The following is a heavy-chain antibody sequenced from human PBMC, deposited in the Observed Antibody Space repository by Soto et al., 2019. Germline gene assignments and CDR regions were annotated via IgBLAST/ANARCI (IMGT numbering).Heavy chain of an antibody. J-gene: IGHJ4*02. CDR1: GYTFTSYY. V-gene: IGHV1-46*03. CDR3: ASPRDYGDDVCGY. Sequence: QVQLVQSGAEVKKPGASVKVSCKASGYTFTSYYMHWVRQAPGQGLEWMGIINPSGGSTSYAQKCKGRVSLSRDTYTSTVDMGLSSLRSEETAVYYCASPRDYGDDVCGYWGQGTLVTVSS. CDR2: INPSGGST. D-gene: IGHD4-17*01.